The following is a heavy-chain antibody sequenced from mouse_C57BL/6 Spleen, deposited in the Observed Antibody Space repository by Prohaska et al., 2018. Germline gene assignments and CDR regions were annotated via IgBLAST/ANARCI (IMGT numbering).Heavy chain of an antibody. Sequence: EFQLQQSGPELVKPGASVKISCKASGYSFTDYTMNWVKQSNGKSLEWIGVLNPNYCTTSYNQKFKGNATLTVDQSASTVYMQLNSLTSEDSAVYYCSRTIGRSSYAWVANWGQGTLVTFSA. J-gene: IGHJ3*01. D-gene: IGHD1-1*01. CDR1: GYSFTDYT. CDR3: SRTIGRSSYAWVAN. CDR2: LNPNYCTT. V-gene: IGHV1-39*01.